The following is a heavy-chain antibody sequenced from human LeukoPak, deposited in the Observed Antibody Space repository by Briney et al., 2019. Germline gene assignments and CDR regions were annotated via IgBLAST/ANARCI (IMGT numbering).Heavy chain of an antibody. CDR1: GDSVSSNSAA. D-gene: IGHD3-22*01. J-gene: IGHJ6*02. V-gene: IGHV6-1*01. CDR3: ARGGYDSSGYYHEEYYYYDMDV. CDR2: TYYRSKWYN. Sequence: SQTLSLTCAISGDSVSSNSAAWNWIRQSPSRGLEWLGRTYYRSKWYNDYAVSVKSRITINPDTSKNQFSLQLNSVTPEDTAVYYCARGGYDSSGYYHEEYYYYDMDVWGQGTTVTVSS.